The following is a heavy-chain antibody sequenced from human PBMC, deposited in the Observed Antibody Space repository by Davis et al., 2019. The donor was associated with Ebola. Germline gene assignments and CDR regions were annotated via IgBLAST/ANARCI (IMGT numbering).Heavy chain of an antibody. J-gene: IGHJ4*02. CDR1: GFIFNDYG. D-gene: IGHD6-19*01. V-gene: IGHV3-30*02. CDR3: ATTQWLREFDN. CDR2: IWSDGHTK. Sequence: PGGSLRLSCAASGFIFNDYGMHWVRQAPGKGLDWVAVIWSDGHTKYYADSVKGRFIISRDKSNNTLYLEMNSLRVDDTAVYYCATTQWLREFDNWGQGTLVTVSS.